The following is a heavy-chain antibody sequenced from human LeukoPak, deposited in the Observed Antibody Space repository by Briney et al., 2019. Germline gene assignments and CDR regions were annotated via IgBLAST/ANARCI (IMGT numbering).Heavy chain of an antibody. CDR3: ARDGANERFDY. V-gene: IGHV3-30-3*01. D-gene: IGHD4/OR15-4a*01. CDR2: ISYDGSNK. Sequence: GGSLRLSCAASGFTFSSYAMHWVRQAPGKGLEWVAVISYDGSNKYYADSVKGRFTISRDNSKNTLYLQMNSLRAEDTAVYYCARDGANERFDYWGQGTLVTVSS. J-gene: IGHJ4*02. CDR1: GFTFSSYA.